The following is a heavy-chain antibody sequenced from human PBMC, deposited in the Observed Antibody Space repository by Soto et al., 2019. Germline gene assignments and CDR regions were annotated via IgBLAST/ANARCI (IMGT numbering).Heavy chain of an antibody. CDR3: ARVIGGRKLFDY. D-gene: IGHD3-16*01. J-gene: IGHJ4*02. CDR2: IYYTGST. V-gene: IGHV4-59*01. CDR1: GGSISSYF. Sequence: SETLSLTCTVSGGSISSYFWSWIRQPPGKGLEWIGYIYYTGSTNYNPSLKSRVTISVDTSKNQFSLQLSSVTAADTAVYYCARVIGGRKLFDYSGQGTLVTVSS.